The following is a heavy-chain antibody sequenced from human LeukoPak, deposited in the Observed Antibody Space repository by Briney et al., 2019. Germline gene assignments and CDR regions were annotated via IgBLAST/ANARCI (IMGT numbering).Heavy chain of an antibody. D-gene: IGHD2-15*01. V-gene: IGHV3-23*01. CDR2: ISGNGAST. J-gene: IGHJ4*02. CDR3: TKDLLGYSRPIDY. CDR1: GFTLNPFA. Sequence: PGGSLRLSCAASGFTLNPFAMTGVGRAPGKGLGWFSSISGNGASTYYADSVKGRFTISRDNSRSSVYLQMNSLGAEDTAIYYCTKDLLGYSRPIDYWGQGTLVTVSS.